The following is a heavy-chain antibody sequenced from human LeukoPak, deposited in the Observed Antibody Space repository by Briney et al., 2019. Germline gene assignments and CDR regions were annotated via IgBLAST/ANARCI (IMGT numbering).Heavy chain of an antibody. CDR3: AKDAGFHYYGSGSFPNYFDY. Sequence: GGSLRLSCAASGFTFDDYAMHWVRQAPGKGLEWVSGISWNSGSIGYADSVKGRFTISRDNAKNSLYLQMNSLRAEDTAVYYCAKDAGFHYYGSGSFPNYFDYWGQGTLVTVSS. J-gene: IGHJ4*02. V-gene: IGHV3-9*01. CDR1: GFTFDDYA. D-gene: IGHD3-10*01. CDR2: ISWNSGSI.